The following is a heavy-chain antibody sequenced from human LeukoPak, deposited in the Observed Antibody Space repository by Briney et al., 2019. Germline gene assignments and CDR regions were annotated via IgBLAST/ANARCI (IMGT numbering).Heavy chain of an antibody. CDR3: ARGAAAGTVFDY. J-gene: IGHJ4*02. V-gene: IGHV4-34*01. CDR1: GGSFSGYY. CDR2: INHSGST. D-gene: IGHD6-13*01. Sequence: PSETPSLTCAVYGGSFSGYYRSWIRQPPGKGLEWIGEINHSGSTNYNPSLKSRVTISVDTSKNQFSLKLSSVTAADTAVYYCARGAAAGTVFDYWGQGTLVTVSS.